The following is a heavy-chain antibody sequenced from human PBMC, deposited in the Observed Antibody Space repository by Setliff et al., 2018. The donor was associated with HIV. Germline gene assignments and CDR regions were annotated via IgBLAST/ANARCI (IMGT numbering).Heavy chain of an antibody. V-gene: IGHV3-21*01. CDR1: GFTFSSYS. CDR3: ARDLIESGSYYLDSYGMDV. J-gene: IGHJ6*02. CDR2: ISSSSSYI. Sequence: PGGSLRLSCAAPGFTFSSYSMNWVRQAPGKGLEWVSSISSSSSYIYYADSVKGRFTISRDNAKNSMYLQMNSLRAEDTAVYYCARDLIESGSYYLDSYGMDVWGQGTTVTVSS. D-gene: IGHD1-26*01.